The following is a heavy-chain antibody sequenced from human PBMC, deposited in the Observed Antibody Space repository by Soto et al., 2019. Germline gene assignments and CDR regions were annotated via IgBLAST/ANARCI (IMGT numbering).Heavy chain of an antibody. CDR3: AREWNPLNWFDP. V-gene: IGHV3-48*02. J-gene: IGHJ5*02. CDR2: ISSSSSTI. Sequence: LRLSCAASGFSFTSDVMSWVRQAPGKGLEWVSYISSSSSTIYYADSVKGRFTISRDNAKNSLYLQMNSLRDEDTAVYYCAREWNPLNWFDPWGQGTLVTVSS. CDR1: GFSFTSDV. D-gene: IGHD1-1*01.